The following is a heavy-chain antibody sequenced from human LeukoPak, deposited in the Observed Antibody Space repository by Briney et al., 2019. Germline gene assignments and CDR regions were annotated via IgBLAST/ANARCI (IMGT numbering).Heavy chain of an antibody. J-gene: IGHJ5*02. CDR3: ARGGSSSCYDSCNWFDP. D-gene: IGHD2-2*01. CDR1: GFTFSSYE. Sequence: GGPLRLSCAASGFTFSSYEMSGARQAPRKGLEGISHISGSSTTIYYGDSVKGRFTISRDNAKHSLYLQMNSLRDEDTAIYYCARGGSSSCYDSCNWFDPWGQGTLVTVSS. CDR2: ISGSSTTI. V-gene: IGHV3-48*03.